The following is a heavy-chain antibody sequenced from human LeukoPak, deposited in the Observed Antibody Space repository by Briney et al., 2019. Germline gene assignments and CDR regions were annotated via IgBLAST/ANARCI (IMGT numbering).Heavy chain of an antibody. CDR3: ARKKPRWYFDL. CDR2: INHSGST. D-gene: IGHD1-14*01. J-gene: IGHJ2*01. Sequence: SETLSLTCAVYGGSFSGYYWSRIRQPPGKGLEWIGEINHSGSTNYNPSLKSRVTISVDTSKNQFSLKLSSVTAADTAVYYCARKKPRWYFDLWGRGTLVTVSS. CDR1: GGSFSGYY. V-gene: IGHV4-34*01.